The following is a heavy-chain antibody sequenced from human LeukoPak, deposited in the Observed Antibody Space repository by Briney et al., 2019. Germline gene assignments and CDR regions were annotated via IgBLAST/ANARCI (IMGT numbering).Heavy chain of an antibody. CDR1: GFTFSSYD. J-gene: IGHJ4*02. D-gene: IGHD2-21*02. Sequence: PGGSLRLSCAVSGFTFSSYDMSWVRQAPGKGLEWVSAISDSGNSTYYADSVKGRFTISRDNSKNTLYLRMNSLRAEDTAIYCCARVSRMTFDHWGQGTLVTVSS. CDR2: ISDSGNST. CDR3: ARVSRMTFDH. V-gene: IGHV3-23*01.